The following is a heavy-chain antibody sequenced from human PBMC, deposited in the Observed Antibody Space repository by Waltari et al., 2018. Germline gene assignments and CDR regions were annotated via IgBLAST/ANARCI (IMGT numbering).Heavy chain of an antibody. CDR1: GPSVTTPIYF. CDR2: IYFTGST. Sequence: QLHLQLSGPGLVKPSETLSPPSPFSGPSVTTPIYFWGWIRQPPGKGREWIGRIYFTGSTDYNPSLKSRVTISIDTSTNQFSLNLRSVTAADTAVYYCARGIWQQLAHFDSWGQGTLVTVSS. D-gene: IGHD6-13*01. CDR3: ARGIWQQLAHFDS. J-gene: IGHJ4*02. V-gene: IGHV4-39*01.